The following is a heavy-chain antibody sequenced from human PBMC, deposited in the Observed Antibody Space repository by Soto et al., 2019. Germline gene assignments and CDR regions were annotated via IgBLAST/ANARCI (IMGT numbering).Heavy chain of an antibody. Sequence: PSETLSLTCTVSGGSISSGGYYWSWIRQHPGKGLEWIGYIYYSGSTYYNPSLKSRVTISVDTSKNQFSLKLSSVTAADTAMYYCARDSYGEFYYYGMDVWGQGTTVTVSS. D-gene: IGHD4-17*01. CDR1: GGSISSGGYY. CDR2: IYYSGST. V-gene: IGHV4-31*03. CDR3: ARDSYGEFYYYGMDV. J-gene: IGHJ6*02.